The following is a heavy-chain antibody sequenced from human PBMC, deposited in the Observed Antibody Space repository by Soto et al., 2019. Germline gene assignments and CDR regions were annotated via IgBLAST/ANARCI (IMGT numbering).Heavy chain of an antibody. V-gene: IGHV4-59*08. Sequence: QVQLQESGPGLVKPSETMSLTCTVSGGSISSYYWSWIRQPPGKGLEWIGYIYYSGSTNYNPSLKSRVTISVDTAKNQFSLKLSSVTAADTAVYYCARHSGDSHNDAFDIWGQGTMVTVSS. J-gene: IGHJ3*02. CDR1: GGSISSYY. D-gene: IGHD2-21*02. CDR2: IYYSGST. CDR3: ARHSGDSHNDAFDI.